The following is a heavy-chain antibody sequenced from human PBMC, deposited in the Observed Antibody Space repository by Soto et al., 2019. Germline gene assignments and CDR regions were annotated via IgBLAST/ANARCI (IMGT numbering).Heavy chain of an antibody. CDR2: ISYDGSNK. CDR3: AKDSEGGDGYNDY. D-gene: IGHD5-12*01. Sequence: GGSLRLSCVASGFAFKSYGRHWVRQAPGKGLEWVAVISYDGSNKYYADSVKGRFTISRDNSKNTLYLQMNSLRAEDTAVYYCAKDSEGGDGYNDYWGQGTLVTV. V-gene: IGHV3-30*18. J-gene: IGHJ4*02. CDR1: GFAFKSYG.